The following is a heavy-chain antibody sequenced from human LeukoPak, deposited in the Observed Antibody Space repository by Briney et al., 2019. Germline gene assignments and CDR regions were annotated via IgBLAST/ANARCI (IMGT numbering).Heavy chain of an antibody. Sequence: SETLSLTRTVSGYSISSGYYWGWIRQPPGKGLEWIGSIYHSGSTYYNPSLKSRVTISVDTSKNQFSLKLSSVTAADTAVYYCARIVVVPAADNWFDPWGQGTLVTVSS. CDR3: ARIVVVPAADNWFDP. J-gene: IGHJ5*02. CDR2: IYHSGST. CDR1: GYSISSGYY. V-gene: IGHV4-38-2*02. D-gene: IGHD2-2*01.